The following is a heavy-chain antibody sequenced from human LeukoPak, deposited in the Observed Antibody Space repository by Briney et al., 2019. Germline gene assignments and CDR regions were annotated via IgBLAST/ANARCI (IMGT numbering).Heavy chain of an antibody. Sequence: SETLSLTCTVSGGSISSSSYYWGWIRQPPGKGLEWIGSIYNSGSTYYNPSLKSRVTISVDTSKNQFSLKLSSVTAADTAVYYCARQDYYDSSGYIFPGPDYWGQGTLVTVSS. CDR3: ARQDYYDSSGYIFPGPDY. V-gene: IGHV4-39*01. CDR2: IYNSGST. CDR1: GGSISSSSYY. D-gene: IGHD3-22*01. J-gene: IGHJ4*02.